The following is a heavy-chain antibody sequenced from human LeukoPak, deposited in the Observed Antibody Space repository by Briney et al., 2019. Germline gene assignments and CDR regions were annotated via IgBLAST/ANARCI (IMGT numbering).Heavy chain of an antibody. J-gene: IGHJ6*03. CDR1: GGTFNSYA. V-gene: IGHV1-69*05. CDR2: IIPIFGTA. Sequence: ASVKVSCKASGGTFNSYAISWARQAPGQGLEWMGGIIPIFGTANYAQKFQGRVTITTDESTSTAYMELSSLRSEDTAVYYCARSHSSTPYYYMDVWGKGTTVTVSS. D-gene: IGHD6-6*01. CDR3: ARSHSSTPYYYMDV.